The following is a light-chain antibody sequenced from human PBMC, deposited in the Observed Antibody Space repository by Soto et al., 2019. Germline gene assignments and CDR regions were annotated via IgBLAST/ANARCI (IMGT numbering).Light chain of an antibody. V-gene: IGKV1-5*03. CDR2: QAS. J-gene: IGKJ2*02. CDR3: QQYITYSRT. Sequence: DIQMTQSPSTLSASVGDRVTITCRASQSISTWLALYQHKPGKAPKLLIYQASSLEGGVPSRFSGSGSGTEFTLTISSLQPDDFATYYCQQYITYSRTFGQGTRVETK. CDR1: QSISTW.